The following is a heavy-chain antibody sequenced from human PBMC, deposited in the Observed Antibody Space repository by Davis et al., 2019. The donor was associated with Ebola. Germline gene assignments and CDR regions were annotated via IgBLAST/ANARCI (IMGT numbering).Heavy chain of an antibody. Sequence: GESLKISCAASGFTFSSYGMHWVRQAPGKGLEWVAVISYDGSNKYYADSVKGRFTISRDNSKNTLYLQMNSLRAEDTAVYYCAKDYRGGGGWYYWGQGTLVTVSS. V-gene: IGHV3-30*18. CDR1: GFTFSSYG. CDR3: AKDYRGGGGWYY. CDR2: ISYDGSNK. D-gene: IGHD6-19*01. J-gene: IGHJ4*02.